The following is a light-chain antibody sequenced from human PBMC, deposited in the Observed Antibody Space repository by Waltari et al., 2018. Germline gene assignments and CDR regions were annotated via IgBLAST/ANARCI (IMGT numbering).Light chain of an antibody. J-gene: IGLJ2*01. V-gene: IGLV3-25*03. Sequence: SYELTQPPSVSVAPGQTARITCSGAALPTRDAYWDKQKPGQAPVLLIFNDNERPSAIPERFSGSSSGTTVTLTISGVQAEDEADYYCQSTDSTVSYPVVFGGGTKLTVL. CDR3: QSTDSTVSYPVV. CDR2: NDN. CDR1: ALPTRD.